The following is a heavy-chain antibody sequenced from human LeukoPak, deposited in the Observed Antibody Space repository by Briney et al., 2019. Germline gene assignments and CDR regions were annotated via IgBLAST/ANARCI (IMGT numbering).Heavy chain of an antibody. J-gene: IGHJ1*01. CDR1: GYTFTSYY. V-gene: IGHV1-69*06. CDR3: ARDSTLTTVVTRTHNDEYFQH. D-gene: IGHD4-23*01. Sequence: GASVKVSCKASGYTFTSYYMHWVRQAPGQGLEWMGGIIPIFGTANYAQKFQGRVTITADKSTSTAYMELSSLRSEDTAVYYCARDSTLTTVVTRTHNDEYFQHWGQGTLVTVSS. CDR2: IIPIFGTA.